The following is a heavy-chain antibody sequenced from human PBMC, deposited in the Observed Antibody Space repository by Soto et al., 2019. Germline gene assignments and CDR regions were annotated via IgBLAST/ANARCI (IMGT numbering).Heavy chain of an antibody. J-gene: IGHJ4*02. D-gene: IGHD3-22*01. CDR3: ARGGYFDSSNYLAY. CDR2: INPGNGNT. V-gene: IGHV1-3*01. CDR1: GYTFTSYG. Sequence: ASVKVSCKASGYTFTSYGINWVRQAPGRGLEWMGWINPGNGNTKYPQQFQGRVIIDRDTSASTAYMELSSLRSEDTAVYYCARGGYFDSSNYLAYWGLGTLVTVSS.